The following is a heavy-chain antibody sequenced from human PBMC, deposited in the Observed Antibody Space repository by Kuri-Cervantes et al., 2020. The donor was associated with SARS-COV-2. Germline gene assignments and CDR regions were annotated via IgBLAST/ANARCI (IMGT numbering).Heavy chain of an antibody. Sequence: SETLSLTGAVSGYSSSSGYYWGWIWQPPGKGLEGIGSIYHSGSTDYNPSLKSRVTRSVDSSKNPFSLKLSSVTAADTAVYYCAREQLDWAVPLAKRRDSYRINDAFDIWGQGTMVTVSS. CDR2: IYHSGST. CDR3: AREQLDWAVPLAKRRDSYRINDAFDI. CDR1: GYSSSSGYY. V-gene: IGHV4-38-2*02. J-gene: IGHJ3*02. D-gene: IGHD6-6*01.